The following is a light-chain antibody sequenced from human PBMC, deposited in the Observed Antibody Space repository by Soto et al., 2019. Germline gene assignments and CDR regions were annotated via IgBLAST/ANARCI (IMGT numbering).Light chain of an antibody. V-gene: IGLV2-14*01. Sequence: QSVLTQPASVSGSPGQSITISCTGSSSDVGGPKYVSWYQQHPGKAPRLLIYEVRYRPSGVSNRFSGSKSGNTASLTVSGLQAEDEADYYCSSKSSSGTLYVFGTGKKVTVL. CDR2: EVR. CDR3: SSKSSSGTLYV. CDR1: SSDVGGPKY. J-gene: IGLJ1*01.